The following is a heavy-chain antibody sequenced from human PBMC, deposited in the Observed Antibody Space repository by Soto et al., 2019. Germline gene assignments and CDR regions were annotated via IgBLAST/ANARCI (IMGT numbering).Heavy chain of an antibody. J-gene: IGHJ6*02. V-gene: IGHV3-30-3*01. CDR1: RFTFSSYA. D-gene: IGHD6-13*01. CDR3: ARAAAYFYHYYYAMDV. Sequence: QVQLVESGGGVVQPGKSLRLSCAASRFTFSSYAMDWVRQAPGKGLEWVAVISHDGSEKYYGDSVKGRFTISRDNPKNPVYLQMTSLRPEDTAVYYCARAAAYFYHYYYAMDVWGQGTAVTVSS. CDR2: ISHDGSEK.